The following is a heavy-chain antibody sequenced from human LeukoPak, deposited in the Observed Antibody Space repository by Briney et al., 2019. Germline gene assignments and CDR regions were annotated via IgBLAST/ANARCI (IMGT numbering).Heavy chain of an antibody. D-gene: IGHD5-18*01. CDR1: GYTFTGYY. V-gene: IGHV1-46*01. CDR3: ARDGNEGYSYVDY. CDR2: INPSGGST. J-gene: IGHJ4*02. Sequence: GASVNVSCTASGYTFTGYYMHWVRQAPGQGLEWMGIINPSGGSTSYAQKFQGRVTMTRDTSTSTVYMELSSLRSEDTAVYYCARDGNEGYSYVDYWGQGTLVTVSS.